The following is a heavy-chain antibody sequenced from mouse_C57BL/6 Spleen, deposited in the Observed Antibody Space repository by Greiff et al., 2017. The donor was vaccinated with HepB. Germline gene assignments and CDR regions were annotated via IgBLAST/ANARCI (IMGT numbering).Heavy chain of an antibody. CDR2: ISDGGSYT. V-gene: IGHV5-4*01. CDR3: ARDHYYGSRVWFAY. Sequence: EVQGVESGGGLVKPGGSLKLSCAASGFTFSSYAMSWVRQTPEKRLEWVATISDGGSYTYYPDNVKGRFTISRDNAKNNLYLQMSHLKSEDTAMYYCARDHYYGSRVWFAYWGQGTLVTVSA. CDR1: GFTFSSYA. D-gene: IGHD1-1*01. J-gene: IGHJ3*01.